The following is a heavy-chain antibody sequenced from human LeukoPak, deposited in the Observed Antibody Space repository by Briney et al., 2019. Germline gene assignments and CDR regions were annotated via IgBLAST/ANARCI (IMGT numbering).Heavy chain of an antibody. CDR1: GGSFSGYY. Sequence: SETLSLTCAVYGGSFSGYYWSWIRQPPGKGLEWIGEINHSGSTNYNPSLKSRVTISVDTSKNQFSLKLRSVTAADTAVYYCARVSRIAAAGTLRRAFDIWGQGTMVTVSS. CDR2: INHSGST. V-gene: IGHV4-34*01. CDR3: ARVSRIAAAGTLRRAFDI. D-gene: IGHD6-13*01. J-gene: IGHJ3*02.